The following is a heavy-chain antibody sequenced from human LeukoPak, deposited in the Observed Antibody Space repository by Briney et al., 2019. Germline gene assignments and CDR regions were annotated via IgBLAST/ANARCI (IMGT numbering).Heavy chain of an antibody. Sequence: SETLSLTCTVSGGSISSYYWSWIRQPAGKGLEWIGRIYASGSTNYNPSLKGRVTTAVDTSQSQFSLKLISVTAADTAVYYCARDPRGIVGANHNWFDPWGQGTLVTVSS. V-gene: IGHV4-4*07. J-gene: IGHJ5*02. CDR1: GGSISSYY. D-gene: IGHD1-26*01. CDR3: ARDPRGIVGANHNWFDP. CDR2: IYASGST.